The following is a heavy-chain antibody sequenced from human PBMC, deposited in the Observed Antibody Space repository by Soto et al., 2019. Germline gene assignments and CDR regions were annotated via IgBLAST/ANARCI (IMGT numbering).Heavy chain of an antibody. CDR2: IIPLFGTA. J-gene: IGHJ6*02. CDR3: ARHGDPGRYYYGMDV. Sequence: QVQLVQSGAEVKKPGSSVKVSCKASGGTFSSYAISWVRQAPGQGLEWMGGIIPLFGTANYAQKFQGRVTITADESTSTAYRELSSLRSEDTAGYYCARHGDPGRYYYGMDVWVQGTTGTVSS. D-gene: IGHD4-17*01. V-gene: IGHV1-69*12. CDR1: GGTFSSYA.